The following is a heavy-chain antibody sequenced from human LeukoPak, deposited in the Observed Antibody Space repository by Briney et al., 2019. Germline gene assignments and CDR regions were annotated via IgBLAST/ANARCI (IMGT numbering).Heavy chain of an antibody. CDR3: ASLVVGNLYFGNREDY. CDR1: GGSVSSYY. V-gene: IGHV4-59*02. Sequence: SETLSLTCTVSGGSVSSYYWNWIRQPPGKGLEWIGYIYNRGSTNYNSSLKSRVTMSVDTSKNQFSLRLSSVTAADTAVYYCASLVVGNLYFGNREDYWGQGALVTVSS. CDR2: IYNRGST. D-gene: IGHD1-14*01. J-gene: IGHJ4*02.